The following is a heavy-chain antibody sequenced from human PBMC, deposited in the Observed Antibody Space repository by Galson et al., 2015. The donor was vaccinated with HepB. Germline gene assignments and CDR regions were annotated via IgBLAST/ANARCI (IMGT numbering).Heavy chain of an antibody. V-gene: IGHV3-7*01. CDR3: ARDYRGQPPLYSFDF. CDR1: GFLFSNHW. D-gene: IGHD1-1*01. CDR2: IKQDGSEE. J-gene: IGHJ4*02. Sequence: SLRLSCAGSGFLFSNHWMSWVRQAPGKGLEWVANIKQDGSEEYYVDSVKGRFSISRDNVQNSLSLQMNTLRAEDTAIYYCARDYRGQPPLYSFDFWGQGTLVTVSS.